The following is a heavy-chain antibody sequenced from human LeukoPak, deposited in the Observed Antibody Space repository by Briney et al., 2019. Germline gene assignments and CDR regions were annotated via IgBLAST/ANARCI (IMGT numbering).Heavy chain of an antibody. CDR1: GFTFSSYA. CDR2: ISYDGSNK. V-gene: IGHV3-30-3*01. CDR3: ARDPGSPGLSSSWLDY. Sequence: QPGRSLRLSCAASGFTFSSYAMHWVRQAPGKGLEWVAVISYDGSNKYYADSVKGRFTISRDNSKNTLYLQMNSLRAEDTAAYYCARDPGSPGLSSSWLDYWGQGTLVTVSS. J-gene: IGHJ4*02. D-gene: IGHD6-13*01.